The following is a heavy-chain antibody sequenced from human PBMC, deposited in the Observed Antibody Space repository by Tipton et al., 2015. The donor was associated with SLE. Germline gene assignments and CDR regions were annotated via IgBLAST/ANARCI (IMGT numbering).Heavy chain of an antibody. Sequence: VQLVQSGPEVKKPGESLKISCKGSGYSFTSNWIGWVRQMPGKGLEWMGNTHPGDSDTTYSPSFQGQVTISVDTSIRTAYLQWSSLKASDTAIYYCARVEATSDAFDIWGQGTMVTVSS. J-gene: IGHJ3*02. CDR1: GYSFTSNW. CDR3: ARVEATSDAFDI. V-gene: IGHV5-51*01. D-gene: IGHD1/OR15-1a*01. CDR2: THPGDSDT.